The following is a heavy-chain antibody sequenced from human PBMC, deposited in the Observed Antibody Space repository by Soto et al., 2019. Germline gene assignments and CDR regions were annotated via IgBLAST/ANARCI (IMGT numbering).Heavy chain of an antibody. CDR2: INHSGST. J-gene: IGHJ1*01. CDR1: GGSFSGYY. CDR3: SQGYWF. Sequence: QVQLQQWGAGLLKPSETLSLTCAVYGGSFSGYYWSWIRQPPGKGLEWIGEINHSGSTNYNPSLXFXGSSSVDTSMTRFSLRLGAVSAAATADCCLSQGYWFWGRGSLVPVS. V-gene: IGHV4-34*06. D-gene: IGHD2-8*02.